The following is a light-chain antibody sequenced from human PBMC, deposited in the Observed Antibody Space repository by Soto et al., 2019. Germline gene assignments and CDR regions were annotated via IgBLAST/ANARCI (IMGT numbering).Light chain of an antibody. Sequence: QSVLTQPPSVSGAPGQRVTISCTGSSSNIGAGYDVHWYQQLPGTAPKLLIYGNSNRPSGVPDRFSGSKSGTPASLAITGLPGADEADYYCQSYGSSLSGSYVFGTGTKLTVL. CDR1: SSNIGAGYD. V-gene: IGLV1-40*01. J-gene: IGLJ1*01. CDR2: GNS. CDR3: QSYGSSLSGSYV.